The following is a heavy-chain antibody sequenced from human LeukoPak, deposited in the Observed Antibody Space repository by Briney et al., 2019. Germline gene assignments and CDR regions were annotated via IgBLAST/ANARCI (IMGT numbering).Heavy chain of an antibody. D-gene: IGHD2-2*01. V-gene: IGHV3-23*01. CDR2: IDIGGGTT. CDR3: ARTNIVVVPAAIGY. J-gene: IGHJ4*02. CDR1: GFSVSSYA. Sequence: GGSLRLSCAASGFSVSSYARSWVRQAPGMGLQLVSSIDIGGGTTYSADSVKGRFTISRDNSKNTLYLQMNSLRAEDTAVYYCARTNIVVVPAAIGYWGQGTLVTVSS.